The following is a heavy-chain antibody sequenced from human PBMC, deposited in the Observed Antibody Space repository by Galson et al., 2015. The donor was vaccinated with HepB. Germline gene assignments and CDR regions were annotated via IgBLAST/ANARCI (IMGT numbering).Heavy chain of an antibody. J-gene: IGHJ4*02. V-gene: IGHV3-30-3*01. CDR2: ISYDGSNK. CDR1: GFTFSSYA. Sequence: SLRLSCAASGFTFSSYAMHWVRQAPGKGLEWVAVISYDGSNKYYADSVKGRFTISRDNSKNTLYLQMNSLRAEDTAVYYCARDRLYGDYVPFDYWGQGTLVTVSS. CDR3: ARDRLYGDYVPFDY. D-gene: IGHD4-17*01.